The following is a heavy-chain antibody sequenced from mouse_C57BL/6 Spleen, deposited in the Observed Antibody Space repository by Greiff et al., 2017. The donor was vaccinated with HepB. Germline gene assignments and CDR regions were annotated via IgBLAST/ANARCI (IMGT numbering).Heavy chain of an antibody. CDR2: IDPSDSET. CDR1: GYTFTSYW. CDR3: ARAGYGNRFAY. Sequence: QVQLQQSGAELVRPGSSVKLSCKASGYTFTSYWMHWVKQRPIQGLEWIGNIDPSDSETHYNQKFKDKATLTVDKSSSTAYMQLSSLTSEDSAVYYCARAGYGNRFAYWGQGTLVTVSA. J-gene: IGHJ3*01. D-gene: IGHD2-1*01. V-gene: IGHV1-52*01.